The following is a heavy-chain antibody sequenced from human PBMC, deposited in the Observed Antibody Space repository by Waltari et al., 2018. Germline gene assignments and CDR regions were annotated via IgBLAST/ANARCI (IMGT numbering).Heavy chain of an antibody. J-gene: IGHJ4*02. CDR2: IDPDGGGT. CDR3: ARGRGTLGQLLVTY. Sequence: QVQLVQSGAEVERPGASVRISCKASGYTFTNYYVHWLRQAPGRGFEWLGIIDPDGGGTTYAPKFRDRLSLTRDTSTSVLYMALDNLNSDDSAIYFYARGRGTLGQLLVTYWGQGTQVLVSS. CDR1: GYTFTNYY. V-gene: IGHV1-46*01. D-gene: IGHD6-13*01.